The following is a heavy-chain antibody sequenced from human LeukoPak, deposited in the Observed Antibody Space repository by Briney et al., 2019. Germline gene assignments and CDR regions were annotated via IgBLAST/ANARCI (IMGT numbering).Heavy chain of an antibody. J-gene: IGHJ4*02. CDR2: INHSGST. CDR1: GGSFSGYY. V-gene: IGHV4-34*01. D-gene: IGHD3-10*01. Sequence: SETLSLTCAVYGGSFSGYYWSWIRQPPGKGLEWIGEINHSGSTNYNPSLKSRVTISVDTSKNQFSLKLSSVTAADTAVYYCARGSGREAYRYWGQGTLVTVSS. CDR3: ARGSGREAYRY.